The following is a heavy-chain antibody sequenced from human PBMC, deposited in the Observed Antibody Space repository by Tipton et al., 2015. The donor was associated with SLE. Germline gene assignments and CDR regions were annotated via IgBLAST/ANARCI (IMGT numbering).Heavy chain of an antibody. Sequence: QSGPEVKKAGAPVKVACKASGYSFTSYFMHWVREAPGQGLEWMGMINPDSASTNFAQKFQGRVTMTRETSTRTVYMEVNSLRSEDTAVYYCARGRDFEGRDWFAPWGQGPLVTVSS. CDR3: ARGRDFEGRDWFAP. D-gene: IGHD3-9*01. J-gene: IGHJ5*02. CDR1: GYSFTSYF. CDR2: INPDSAST. V-gene: IGHV1-46*01.